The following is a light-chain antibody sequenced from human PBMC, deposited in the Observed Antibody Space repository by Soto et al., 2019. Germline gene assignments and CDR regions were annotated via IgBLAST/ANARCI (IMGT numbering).Light chain of an antibody. V-gene: IGKV3-11*01. Sequence: EIVLTQSPATLSLSPGERATLSCRASQSVSSYLAWYQQNPGQAPSLLIYDASNRATGIPARFSGSGSGTDFTLTISSLEPEDFAVYYWQQRSNWPLTFGGGTKVEIK. CDR3: QQRSNWPLT. CDR2: DAS. CDR1: QSVSSY. J-gene: IGKJ4*01.